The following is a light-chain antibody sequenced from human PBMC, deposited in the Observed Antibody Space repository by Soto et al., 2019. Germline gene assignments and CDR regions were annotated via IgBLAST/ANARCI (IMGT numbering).Light chain of an antibody. V-gene: IGKV1-27*01. J-gene: IGKJ4*01. CDR1: QAISNY. CDR3: QKYYSALSLT. Sequence: DIQMTQSPSSLSASVGDRVTITCRASQAISNYLAWYQHKPGRVPKLLIYAASTLQSVVPSRFSGSRSGTDFTLTISSLQPEDVATYYCQKYYSALSLTFGGGDRWEIK. CDR2: AAS.